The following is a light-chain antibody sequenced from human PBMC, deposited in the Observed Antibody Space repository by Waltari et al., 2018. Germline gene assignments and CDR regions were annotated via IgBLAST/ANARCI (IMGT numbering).Light chain of an antibody. CDR3: SLYTSGSTVI. J-gene: IGLJ2*01. V-gene: IGLV2-18*01. CDR1: SSDVGNYNR. Sequence: QSALTQPPSVSGSPGQSVTISCTGTSSDVGNYNRVSWYQQPPGTAPTLMIYEVSNRPSGGPDRFSGSKSGNTASLTISGLQAEDEADYYCSLYTSGSTVIFGGGTKLTVL. CDR2: EVS.